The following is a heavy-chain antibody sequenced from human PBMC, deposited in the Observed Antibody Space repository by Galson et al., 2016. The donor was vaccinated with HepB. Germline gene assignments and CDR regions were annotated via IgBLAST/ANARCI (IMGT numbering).Heavy chain of an antibody. J-gene: IGHJ4*02. Sequence: QSGAEVKKPGESLKISCRGSGYTFINYWIGWVRQMPGKRLEWMGNIYPHDSDTRYSPTFQGQATMSADKSINTAYLQWSSLKASDNAMYYCARLNPQYYYNSSGYVEYWGQGTQVTVSS. V-gene: IGHV5-51*01. D-gene: IGHD3-22*01. CDR2: IYPHDSDT. CDR3: ARLNPQYYYNSSGYVEY. CDR1: GYTFINYW.